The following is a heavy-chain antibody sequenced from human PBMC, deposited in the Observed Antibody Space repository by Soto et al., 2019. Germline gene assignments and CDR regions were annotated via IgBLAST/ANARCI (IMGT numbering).Heavy chain of an antibody. CDR3: ARAVSTAGGH. CDR2: LNQDGSEK. J-gene: IGHJ4*02. Sequence: EVQLVESGGGLVQPGGSLRLSCAASGFTFSNYWMTWVRQAPGKGLEWVASLNQDGSEKYYVDSVKGRFTISRDNAQNSLSLQMNSLRADDTAVYYYARAVSTAGGHWGQGTLVTVSS. D-gene: IGHD6-25*01. CDR1: GFTFSNYW. V-gene: IGHV3-7*01.